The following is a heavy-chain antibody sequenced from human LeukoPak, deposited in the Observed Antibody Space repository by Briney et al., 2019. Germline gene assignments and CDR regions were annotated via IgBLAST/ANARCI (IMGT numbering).Heavy chain of an antibody. CDR3: ARDLAPYCSGGSCSTFGY. CDR1: GFTFSSYG. CDR2: ISYHGSNE. Sequence: PGRSLRLSCVASGFTFSSYGMHWVRQAPGKGLEWVAVISYHGSNENYADSVKGRFTISRDNAKNSLYLQMNSLSADDTAIYYCARDLAPYCSGGSCSTFGYWGQGTLVTVSS. V-gene: IGHV3-30*03. J-gene: IGHJ4*02. D-gene: IGHD2-15*01.